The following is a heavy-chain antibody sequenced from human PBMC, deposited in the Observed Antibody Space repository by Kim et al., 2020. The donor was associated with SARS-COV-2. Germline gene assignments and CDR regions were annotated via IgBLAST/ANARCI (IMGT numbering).Heavy chain of an antibody. D-gene: IGHD2-8*01. CDR3: TQRCRYGAAYYFGSD. CDR1: GFIFGDHA. V-gene: IGHV3-49*03. CDR2: IRSNGYGVTT. Sequence: GGSLRLSCTASGFIFGDHAMSWFRQAPGKGLEWVAFIRSNGYGVTTEYSATVRARFTIARADYKIIAYLHRNSLKTADTAEYSCTQRCRYGAAYYFGSD. J-gene: IGHJ6*01.